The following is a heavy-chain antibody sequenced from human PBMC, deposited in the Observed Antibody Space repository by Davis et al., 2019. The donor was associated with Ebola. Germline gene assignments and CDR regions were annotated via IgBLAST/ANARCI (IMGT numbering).Heavy chain of an antibody. J-gene: IGHJ6*02. V-gene: IGHV3-33*06. Sequence: GGSLRLSCAASGFTFSSYGMHWVRQAPGKGLEWVAVIWYDGSNKYYADSVKGRFTISRDNSKNTLYLQMNSLRAEDTAVYYCAKANRCSSTSCYWGYYYYGMDVWGQGTTVTVSS. D-gene: IGHD2-2*01. CDR1: GFTFSSYG. CDR2: IWYDGSNK. CDR3: AKANRCSSTSCYWGYYYYGMDV.